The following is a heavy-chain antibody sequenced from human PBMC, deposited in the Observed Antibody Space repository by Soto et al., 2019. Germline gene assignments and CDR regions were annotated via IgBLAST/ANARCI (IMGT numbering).Heavy chain of an antibody. CDR2: ISYDGSNK. J-gene: IGHJ4*02. D-gene: IGHD4-17*01. V-gene: IGHV3-30-3*01. CDR3: AILHQRTWASTVAFDY. Sequence: GGSLRLSCAASGFTFSSYAMHWVRQAPGKGLEWVAVISYDGSNKYYADSVKGRFTISRDNSKNTLYLQMNSLRAEDTAVYYCAILHQRTWASTVAFDYWGQGTLVTVSS. CDR1: GFTFSSYA.